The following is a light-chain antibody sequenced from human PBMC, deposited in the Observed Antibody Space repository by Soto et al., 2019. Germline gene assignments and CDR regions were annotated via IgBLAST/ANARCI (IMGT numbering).Light chain of an antibody. J-gene: IGKJ5*01. CDR2: GVS. CDR3: QQYNNWPRT. Sequence: EIVMMQTTATLSVSPGVSGTLSGRASQPFSSNLAWYQHKPGQAPRLLSYGVSTRDPGVPDRFSGSASGTEFTLTISSLQSEDFAVYYCQQYNNWPRTFGQGTRLEI. V-gene: IGKV3-15*01. CDR1: QPFSSN.